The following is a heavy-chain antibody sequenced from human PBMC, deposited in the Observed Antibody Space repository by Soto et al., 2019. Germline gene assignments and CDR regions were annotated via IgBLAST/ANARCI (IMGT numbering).Heavy chain of an antibody. Sequence: QVQLEESGPGLVKPSETLSLTCTVSGGSISRYYWSWIRQSPGKGLEWIGYIYHTGTTDYNPSLKMRVTISVDTSKNQFSLRLRSVTAADTAIYYCARLSAGHGDNHDYWGQGTLVTVSS. V-gene: IGHV4-59*08. CDR2: IYHTGTT. CDR3: ARLSAGHGDNHDY. CDR1: GGSISRYY. D-gene: IGHD4-17*01. J-gene: IGHJ4*02.